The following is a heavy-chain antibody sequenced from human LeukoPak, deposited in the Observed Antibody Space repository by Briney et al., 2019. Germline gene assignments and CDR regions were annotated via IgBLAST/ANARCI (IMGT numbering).Heavy chain of an antibody. Sequence: SETLSLTCAVYSGSFSGYYWSWIRQPPGKGLEWVGEIHQTGSTNYNPSLKSRVTSSVDTSKNQFSLKLNSVTAADTAVYYCARVRSGSHKAWIDYWGQGTLVTVSS. V-gene: IGHV4-34*01. CDR3: ARVRSGSHKAWIDY. CDR1: SGSFSGYY. CDR2: IHQTGST. J-gene: IGHJ4*02. D-gene: IGHD3-10*01.